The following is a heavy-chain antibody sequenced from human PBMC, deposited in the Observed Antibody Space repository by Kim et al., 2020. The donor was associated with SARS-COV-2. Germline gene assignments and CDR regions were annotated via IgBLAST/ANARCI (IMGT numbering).Heavy chain of an antibody. V-gene: IGHV4-34*01. CDR2: INHTGNT. Sequence: SETLSLTCAVYGESFTGYYWNWIRQPPGKGLEWIGEINHTGNTNYNPSLKSRVTISIDTSKNQFSLNLRSVTAADTAVYFCARRHYGHHYYYYVDVWAKGTTVTVSS. J-gene: IGHJ6*03. CDR3: ARRHYGHHYYYYVDV. D-gene: IGHD3-10*01. CDR1: GESFTGYY.